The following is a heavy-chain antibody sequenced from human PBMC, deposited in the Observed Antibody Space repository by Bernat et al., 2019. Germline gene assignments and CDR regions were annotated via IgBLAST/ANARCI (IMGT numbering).Heavy chain of an antibody. V-gene: IGHV3-53*02. J-gene: IGHJ6*03. Sequence: EVQLVETGGGLIQPGGSLRLSCAASGFTVSSNYMSWVRQAPGTGLEWVSVIYSVGSTYYADSVKGRFTISRDNSKTTLYLQMNSLRAEDTAVYYCARDKGDYLKENYYYYYMDVWGKGTTVTVSS. CDR3: ARDKGDYLKENYYYYYMDV. CDR1: GFTVSSNY. CDR2: IYSVGST. D-gene: IGHD4-17*01.